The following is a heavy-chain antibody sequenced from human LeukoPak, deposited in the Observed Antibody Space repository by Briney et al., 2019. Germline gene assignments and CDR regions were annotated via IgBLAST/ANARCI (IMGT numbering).Heavy chain of an antibody. CDR1: GFTFSDYY. D-gene: IGHD3-22*01. CDR3: ARTDSGGYVFDPLLSY. V-gene: IGHV3-11*01. Sequence: GGSLTLSCAASGFTFSDYYMSWIRQAPGKGLEGVSYISSSGSTIYYADSVKGRFTISRDNAKNSLYLQMNSLRAEDTAVYYCARTDSGGYVFDPLLSYWGQGTLVTVSS. CDR2: ISSSGSTI. J-gene: IGHJ4*02.